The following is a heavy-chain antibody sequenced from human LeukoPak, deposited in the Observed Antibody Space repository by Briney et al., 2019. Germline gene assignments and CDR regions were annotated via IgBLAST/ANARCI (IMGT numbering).Heavy chain of an antibody. CDR2: ISYSGST. V-gene: IGHV4-59*01. D-gene: IGHD3-10*01. Sequence: SATLSLTCSVSGGSISSYYWNWIRQPPGKGLEWIAFISYSGSTNYSPSLQSRVTISVDTSKNQLSLNLNSVTAADTAVYFCARGEVRGVDYYYGMDVWGQGTTVSVSS. CDR1: GGSISSYY. J-gene: IGHJ6*02. CDR3: ARGEVRGVDYYYGMDV.